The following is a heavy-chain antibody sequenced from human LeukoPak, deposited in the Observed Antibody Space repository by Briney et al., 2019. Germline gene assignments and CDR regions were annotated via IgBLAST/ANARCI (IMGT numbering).Heavy chain of an antibody. Sequence: SETLSLTCTVSGGSIRISSYYWGWIRQPPGKGLEWIGSVYYSGSTYYSPSLRSRVTISVGTSKNRFSLNLSSVTAADTAVYYCASDAVAGATDFDYWGQGTLVTVSS. D-gene: IGHD6-19*01. CDR1: GGSIRISSYY. CDR3: ASDAVAGATDFDY. V-gene: IGHV4-39*01. CDR2: VYYSGST. J-gene: IGHJ4*02.